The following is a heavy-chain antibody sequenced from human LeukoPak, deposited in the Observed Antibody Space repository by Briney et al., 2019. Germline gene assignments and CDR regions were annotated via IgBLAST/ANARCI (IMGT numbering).Heavy chain of an antibody. J-gene: IGHJ4*02. CDR2: INTNTGNP. CDR3: ARGVEDTGDY. V-gene: IGHV7-4-1*02. CDR1: GYTFTDYY. D-gene: IGHD2-15*01. Sequence: ASVKVSCKASGYTFTDYYIHWVRQAPGQGLEWMGWINTNTGNPTYAQGFTGRFVFSVDTSVSTAYLQISSLKAEDTAVYYCARGVEDTGDYWGQGTLVTVSS.